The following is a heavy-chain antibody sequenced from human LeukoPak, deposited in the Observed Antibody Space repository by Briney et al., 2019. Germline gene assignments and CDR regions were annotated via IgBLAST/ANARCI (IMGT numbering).Heavy chain of an antibody. Sequence: PGGSLRLSCAASGFTFSSYSMNWVRQAPGKGLEWVAYISSSSSTISYADSVKGRFTISRDNAKNSLYLQMNSLRAEETAVYYCARVEITMVRGVMSYYYYYYMDVWGKGTTVTVSS. J-gene: IGHJ6*03. CDR3: ARVEITMVRGVMSYYYYYYMDV. D-gene: IGHD3-10*01. CDR2: ISSSSSTI. CDR1: GFTFSSYS. V-gene: IGHV3-48*01.